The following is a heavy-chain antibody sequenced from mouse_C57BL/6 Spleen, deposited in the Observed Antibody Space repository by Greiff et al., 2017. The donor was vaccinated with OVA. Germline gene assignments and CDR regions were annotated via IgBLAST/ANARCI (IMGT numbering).Heavy chain of an antibody. J-gene: IGHJ2*01. CDR3: ARGGYFDY. Sequence: QVHVKQPGAELVKPGASVKPSCKASGYTFTSYWMQWVKQRPGQGLEWIGEIDPSDSYTNYNQKFKGKATLTVDTSSSTAYMQLSSLTSEDSAVYYCARGGYFDYWGQGTTLTVSS. V-gene: IGHV1-50*01. CDR1: GYTFTSYW. CDR2: IDPSDSYT.